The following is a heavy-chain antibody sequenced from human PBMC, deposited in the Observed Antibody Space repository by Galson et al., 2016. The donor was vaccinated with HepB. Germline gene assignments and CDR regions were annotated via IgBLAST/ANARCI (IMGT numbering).Heavy chain of an antibody. V-gene: IGHV3-21*01. CDR3: AREGARPGGRTPDY. CDR2: ISVSSGFI. D-gene: IGHD1-26*01. Sequence: SLRLSCAASGFTFSDYYMNWVRQAPGKGLEWVSSISVSSGFIYYADSVRGRFTISRDNAKNSLYLQMNSLRAGDTAVYFCAREGARPGGRTPDYWGQGTLVTVSS. CDR1: GFTFSDYY. J-gene: IGHJ4*02.